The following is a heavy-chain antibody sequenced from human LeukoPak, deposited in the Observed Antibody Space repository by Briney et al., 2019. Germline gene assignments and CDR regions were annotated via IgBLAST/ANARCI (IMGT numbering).Heavy chain of an antibody. Sequence: SETLSLTCTVSGGSISSSSYYWGWIRQPPGKGLEWIGSIYYSGNTNYNPSLKRRVTISVDTSRNQFSLKLTSVTAADTAVYYCARDRRSGALDIWGQGTMVTVSS. D-gene: IGHD1-26*01. J-gene: IGHJ3*02. CDR3: ARDRRSGALDI. CDR2: IYYSGNT. CDR1: GGSISSSSYY. V-gene: IGHV4-39*07.